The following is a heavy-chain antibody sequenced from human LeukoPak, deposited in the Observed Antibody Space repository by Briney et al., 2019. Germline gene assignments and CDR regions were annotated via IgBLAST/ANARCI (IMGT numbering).Heavy chain of an antibody. V-gene: IGHV4-59*11. Sequence: SETLFLTCTVSGGSISSHYWSWIRQPPGKGLEWIGYIYYSGSTNYNPSLKSRVTISVDTSKNQFSLKLSSVTAADTAVYYCARAARYCSSTSCYHAYMDVWGKGTTVTVSS. CDR3: ARAARYCSSTSCYHAYMDV. D-gene: IGHD2-2*01. CDR2: IYYSGST. CDR1: GGSISSHY. J-gene: IGHJ6*03.